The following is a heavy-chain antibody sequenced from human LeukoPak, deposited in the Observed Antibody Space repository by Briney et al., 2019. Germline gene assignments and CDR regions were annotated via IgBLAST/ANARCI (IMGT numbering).Heavy chain of an antibody. V-gene: IGHV1-46*01. CDR2: INPSGGST. J-gene: IGHJ3*02. Sequence: ASVKVSCKASGYTFTSYYMHWVRQAPGQGLEWMGIINPSGGSTSYAQKFQGRVTMTRDTSTSTVYMELSSLRSEDTAVYYCARSAYYYDSSGYYVGAFGIWGQGTMVTVSS. D-gene: IGHD3-22*01. CDR1: GYTFTSYY. CDR3: ARSAYYYDSSGYYVGAFGI.